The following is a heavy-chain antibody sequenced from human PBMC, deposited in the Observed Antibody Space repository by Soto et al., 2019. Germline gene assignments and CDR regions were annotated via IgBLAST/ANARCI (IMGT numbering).Heavy chain of an antibody. V-gene: IGHV3-23*01. CDR3: AKEGGDGDYYFDY. J-gene: IGHJ4*02. CDR2: ISGSGGST. CDR1: RFTFSSYA. Sequence: PGGFLRLSCAASRFTFSSYAMSWVRQAPGKGLEWVSAISGSGGSTYYVDSVKGRFTISRDNSKNTLYLQMNSLRAEDTAIYYCAKEGGDGDYYFDYWGQGTLVTVSS. D-gene: IGHD4-17*01.